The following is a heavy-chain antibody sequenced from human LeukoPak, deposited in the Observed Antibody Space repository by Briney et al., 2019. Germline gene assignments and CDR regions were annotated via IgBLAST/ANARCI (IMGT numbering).Heavy chain of an antibody. CDR2: TYPGDSDT. Sequence: GESLQISCQGSGYTFTSYWIGWVRQMPGKGLEWMGITYPGDSDTRYSPSFQGQVTISADKSISTAYLQWSSLRASDTAMYYCARSPPRHTVTTSWYFDYWGQGTLVTVSS. CDR1: GYTFTSYW. V-gene: IGHV5-51*01. J-gene: IGHJ4*02. CDR3: ARSPPRHTVTTSWYFDY. D-gene: IGHD4-17*01.